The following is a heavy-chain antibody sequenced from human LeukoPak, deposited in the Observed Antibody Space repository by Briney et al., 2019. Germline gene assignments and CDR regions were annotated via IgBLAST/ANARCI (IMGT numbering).Heavy chain of an antibody. V-gene: IGHV1-2*02. CDR1: GYIFTGYH. CDR3: ARMGGIAVAESGAYYFDY. J-gene: IGHJ4*02. D-gene: IGHD6-19*01. CDR2: INPNSDGT. Sequence: GASVKVSCKASGYIFTGYHIHWVRQAPGQGLEWMGWINPNSDGTDYAQRFQGRLTLTTDMSLTTAYMELTRLRSDDTAVYYCARMGGIAVAESGAYYFDYWGQGTLVTVSS.